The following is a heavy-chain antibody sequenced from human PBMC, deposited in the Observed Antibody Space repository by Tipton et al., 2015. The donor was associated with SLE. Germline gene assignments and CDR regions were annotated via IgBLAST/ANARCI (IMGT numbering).Heavy chain of an antibody. J-gene: IGHJ3*02. CDR3: VKELGGAFDI. Sequence: SLRLSCAASGFTFSSYSMNWVRQAPGKGLEWVSSISSSSSYIYYADSVKGRFTISRDNSKNTLYLQMSSLRAEDTAVYYCVKELGGAFDIWGQGTMVTVSS. CDR1: GFTFSSYS. V-gene: IGHV3-21*01. D-gene: IGHD2-15*01. CDR2: ISSSSSYI.